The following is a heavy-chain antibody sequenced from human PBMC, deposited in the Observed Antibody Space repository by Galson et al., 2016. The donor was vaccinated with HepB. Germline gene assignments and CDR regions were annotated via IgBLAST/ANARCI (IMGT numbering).Heavy chain of an antibody. Sequence: SETLSLTCTVSGGFIHTGSATWIRLSPGQGLQHLGYIHYSGITSYNPSLKSRITMSVDTSKNQFTLRLDSVTAADTATYYCATILAGGASFDIWGRGTMVTVSS. J-gene: IGHJ3*02. CDR2: IHYSGIT. D-gene: IGHD1-26*01. CDR1: GGFIHTGS. CDR3: ATILAGGASFDI. V-gene: IGHV4-59*01.